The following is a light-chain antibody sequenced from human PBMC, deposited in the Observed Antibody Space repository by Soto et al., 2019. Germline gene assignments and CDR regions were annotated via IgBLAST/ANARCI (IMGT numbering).Light chain of an antibody. V-gene: IGKV3-15*01. CDR2: GAS. Sequence: EIVMTQSPATLSVSPGERATLSCRASQSVSSNLAWYQQKPGQAPRLLIYGASTRATGIPARFSGSGSGTEYTLTLRSLQSEDFAVYYCQQYNNWPPWTFGKETKVEIK. CDR3: QQYNNWPPWT. J-gene: IGKJ1*01. CDR1: QSVSSN.